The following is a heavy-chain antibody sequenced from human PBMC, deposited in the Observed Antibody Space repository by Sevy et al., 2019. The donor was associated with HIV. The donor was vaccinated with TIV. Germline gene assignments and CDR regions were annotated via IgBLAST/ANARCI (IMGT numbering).Heavy chain of an antibody. J-gene: IGHJ4*02. CDR1: GFTFGGYM. CDR3: VKEGRDDFNPYLDF. V-gene: IGHV3-23*01. Sequence: GGSLRLSCAGSGFTFGGYMMNWVRQAPGRGLEWGARVSRNGGTPEYGDSAKGRFTISRDNSKNTVYLQLKELRAEDTALYYCVKEGRDDFNPYLDFWGQGILVTVSS. D-gene: IGHD3-10*01. CDR2: VSRNGGTP.